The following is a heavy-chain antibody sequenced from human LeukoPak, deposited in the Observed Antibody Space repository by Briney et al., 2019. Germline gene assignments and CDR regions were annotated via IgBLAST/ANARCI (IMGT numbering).Heavy chain of an antibody. CDR1: GGSFSDYY. CDR2: INRSGNT. CDR3: ARERRLPAAGRWRVPGRGTTFDY. Sequence: PSETLSPTCAVYGGSFSDYYWSWIRQPPGKGLEWIGEINRSGNTNYNPSLKSRVTISVDTSKNQFSLKLSSVTAADTAVYFCARERRLPAAGRWRVPGRGTTFDYWGQGILVTVSS. V-gene: IGHV4-34*01. J-gene: IGHJ4*02. D-gene: IGHD6-13*01.